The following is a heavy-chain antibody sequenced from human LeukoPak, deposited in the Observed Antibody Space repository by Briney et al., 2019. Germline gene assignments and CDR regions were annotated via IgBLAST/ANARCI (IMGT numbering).Heavy chain of an antibody. Sequence: ASVKVSCKASGYTFTSYDINWVRQATGQGLEWMGGFDPEHGEMIYAQKLQGRVTMTEDRSTDTAYMELSSLRSEDTAVYYCGTGGPWDLLKYWGQGTLVTVSS. D-gene: IGHD3-9*01. V-gene: IGHV1-24*01. CDR1: GYTFTSYD. J-gene: IGHJ4*02. CDR2: FDPEHGEM. CDR3: GTGGPWDLLKY.